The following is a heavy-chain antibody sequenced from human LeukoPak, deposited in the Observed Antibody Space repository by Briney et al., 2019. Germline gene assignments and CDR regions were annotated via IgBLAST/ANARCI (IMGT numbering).Heavy chain of an antibody. J-gene: IGHJ2*01. V-gene: IGHV1-18*01. Sequence: ASVKVSCKASGYTFTSYGISWVRQAPGQGLEWMGWISAYNGNTNYAQRLQGRVTMTTDTSTSTAYMELRSLRSDDTAVYYCARDRQWLAYWYFDLWGRGTLVTVSS. CDR1: GYTFTSYG. CDR2: ISAYNGNT. D-gene: IGHD6-19*01. CDR3: ARDRQWLAYWYFDL.